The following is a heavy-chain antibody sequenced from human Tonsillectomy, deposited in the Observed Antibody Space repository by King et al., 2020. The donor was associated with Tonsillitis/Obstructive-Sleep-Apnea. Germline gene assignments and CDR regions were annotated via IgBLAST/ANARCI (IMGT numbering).Heavy chain of an antibody. Sequence: LQLQESGPGLVKPSETLSLTCTVSGGSISSSSYYWGWIRQPPGKGLEWVGSIYYSWSTYYNPSLNSRVTISVYTSKNQFSLTLSSVTAADTAIYYCARHWVESGIVVVPAGNFDLWGRGTLVTVSS. V-gene: IGHV4-39*01. D-gene: IGHD2-2*01. CDR2: IYYSWST. CDR3: ARHWVESGIVVVPAGNFDL. CDR1: GGSISSSSYY. J-gene: IGHJ2*01.